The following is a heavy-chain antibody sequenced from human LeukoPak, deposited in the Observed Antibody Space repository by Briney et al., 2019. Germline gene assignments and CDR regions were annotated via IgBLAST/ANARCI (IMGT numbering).Heavy chain of an antibody. CDR2: IYSGGST. V-gene: IGHV3-66*01. Sequence: PGGSLRLSCAASGFTVSSNYMSWVRQAPGKGLEWASLIYSGGSTYYADSVQGRFIISRDNSKNTVCLQVNSLRAEDTAVYYCARIAPDFYYYYMDVWGKGTTVTVSS. CDR3: ARIAPDFYYYYMDV. D-gene: IGHD2-21*01. J-gene: IGHJ6*03. CDR1: GFTVSSNY.